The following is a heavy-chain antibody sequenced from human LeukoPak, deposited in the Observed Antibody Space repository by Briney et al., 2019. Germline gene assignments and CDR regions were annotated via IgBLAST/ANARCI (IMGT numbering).Heavy chain of an antibody. V-gene: IGHV1-46*01. D-gene: IGHD3-10*01. CDR3: ARAQSRQRRGVLLWFGELNWFDP. CDR1: GYTFTSYY. Sequence: ASVKVSCKASGYTFTSYYMHWVRQAPGQGLEWMGIINPSSGSTSYAQKFQGRVTMTRDTSTSTVYMELSSLRSEDTAVYYCARAQSRQRRGVLLWFGELNWFDPWGQGTLVTVSS. J-gene: IGHJ5*02. CDR2: INPSSGST.